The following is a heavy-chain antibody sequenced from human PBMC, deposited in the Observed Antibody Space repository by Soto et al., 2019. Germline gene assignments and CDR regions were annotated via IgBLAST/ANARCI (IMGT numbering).Heavy chain of an antibody. CDR2: IYYSGST. Sequence: SETLSLTCTVSGGSISSGGYYWSWIRQHPGKGLEWIGYIYYSGSTYYNPSLKSRVTISVDTSKNQFSLKLSSVTAADTAVYYCAREYCSGGSCNDYYYYYYMDVWSKGTTVTVSS. D-gene: IGHD2-15*01. V-gene: IGHV4-31*03. CDR1: GGSISSGGYY. J-gene: IGHJ6*03. CDR3: AREYCSGGSCNDYYYYYYMDV.